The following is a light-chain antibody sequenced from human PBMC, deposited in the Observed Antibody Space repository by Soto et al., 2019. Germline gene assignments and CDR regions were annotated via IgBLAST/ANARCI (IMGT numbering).Light chain of an antibody. CDR2: QAS. Sequence: DIQMTQSPSTLSASVGDRVTITCRASQSISSWLAWYQQKPGKAPKLLIYQASSLETGVPSRFSGSGSGTDFTLTISSLQPDYFATYFCQQYNSFTWTFGQGTKVEIK. CDR1: QSISSW. CDR3: QQYNSFTWT. J-gene: IGKJ1*01. V-gene: IGKV1-5*03.